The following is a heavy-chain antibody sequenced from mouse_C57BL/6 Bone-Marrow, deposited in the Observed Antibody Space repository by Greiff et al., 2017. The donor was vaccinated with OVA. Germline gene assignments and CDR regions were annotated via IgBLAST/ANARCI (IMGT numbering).Heavy chain of an antibody. CDR2: ISDGGSYT. Sequence: DVMLVESGGGLVKPGGSLKLSCAASGFTFSSYAMSWVRQTPEKRLEWVATISDGGSYTYYPDNVKGRFTISRDNAKNNLYLQMSHLKSEDTAMYYCARGVVEDAMDYWGQGTSVTVSS. J-gene: IGHJ4*01. CDR3: ARGVVEDAMDY. V-gene: IGHV5-4*03. CDR1: GFTFSSYA. D-gene: IGHD1-1*01.